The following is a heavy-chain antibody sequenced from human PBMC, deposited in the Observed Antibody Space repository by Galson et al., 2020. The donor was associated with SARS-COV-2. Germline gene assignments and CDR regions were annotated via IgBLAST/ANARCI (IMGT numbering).Heavy chain of an antibody. Sequence: APVQVSCKASGYMFTNYGINWVRQAPGQGLEWMGWISGYNGDTTYVQKVQGRVTMTTDRSTTTAYMELTSLTSDDTAVFYCARGRSRMKHQVARRGFELWGQGKLVTVSA. V-gene: IGHV1-18*04. D-gene: IGHD2-15*01. CDR3: ARGRSRMKHQVARRGFEL. CDR2: ISGYNGDT. J-gene: IGHJ3*01. CDR1: GYMFTNYG.